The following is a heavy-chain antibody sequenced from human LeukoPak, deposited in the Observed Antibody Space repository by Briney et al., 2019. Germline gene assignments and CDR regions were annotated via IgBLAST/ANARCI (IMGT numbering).Heavy chain of an antibody. Sequence: GRSLRLSCAASGFTFSSYGIHWVRQAPGKGLEWVAVISYDGSNKYYADSVKGRFTISRDNSKNTLYLQMNSLRTEDTAVYYCVKDEAMVRGVITFYYFDYWGQGTLVPVSS. V-gene: IGHV3-30*18. CDR3: VKDEAMVRGVITFYYFDY. J-gene: IGHJ4*02. CDR1: GFTFSSYG. D-gene: IGHD3-10*01. CDR2: ISYDGSNK.